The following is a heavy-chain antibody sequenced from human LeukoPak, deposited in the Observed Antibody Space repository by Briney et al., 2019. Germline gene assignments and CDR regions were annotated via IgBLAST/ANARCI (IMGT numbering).Heavy chain of an antibody. J-gene: IGHJ5*02. Sequence: SETLSLTCTVSGGSISSSNYYWGWIRQPPGKGLEWIGSIYYSGSTYYSPSLKSRVTISVDTSKNQFSLKLSSVTAADTAVYYCARVGGSSWYFYWFDPWGQGTLVTVSS. CDR1: GGSISSSNYY. CDR2: IYYSGST. V-gene: IGHV4-39*07. CDR3: ARVGGSSWYFYWFDP. D-gene: IGHD6-13*01.